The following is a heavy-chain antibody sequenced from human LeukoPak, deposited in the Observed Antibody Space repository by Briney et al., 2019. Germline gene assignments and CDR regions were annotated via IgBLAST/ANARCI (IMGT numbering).Heavy chain of an antibody. CDR3: AREGVTYQEEGSGYYHFDN. Sequence: GASVKVSCKASGGTFSSYAISWVRQAPGQGLEWMGGIIPIFGTANYAQKFQGRVTITTDESTSTAYMELSSLRSEDTAVYYCAREGVTYQEEGSGYYHFDNSGQGT. CDR1: GGTFSSYA. V-gene: IGHV1-69*05. J-gene: IGHJ4*02. CDR2: IIPIFGTA. D-gene: IGHD3-22*01.